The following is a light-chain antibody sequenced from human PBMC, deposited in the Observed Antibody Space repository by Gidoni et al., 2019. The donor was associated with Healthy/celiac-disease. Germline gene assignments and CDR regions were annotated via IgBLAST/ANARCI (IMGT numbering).Light chain of an antibody. CDR3: QQYNNWPGC. V-gene: IGKV3-15*01. Sequence: EIVMPQSPATLSVSPGERATLSCRASPSVSSNLAWYQQKPGQAPRLLRYGASTRATGIPARFSGSGSGTEFTLTISSLQSEDLAVYYCQQYNNWPGCFGQGTKLEIK. CDR1: PSVSSN. J-gene: IGKJ2*03. CDR2: GAS.